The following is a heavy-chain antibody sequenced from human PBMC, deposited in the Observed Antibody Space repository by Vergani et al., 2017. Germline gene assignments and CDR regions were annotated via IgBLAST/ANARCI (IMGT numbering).Heavy chain of an antibody. J-gene: IGHJ6*02. D-gene: IGHD2-21*01. CDR1: GFSFRNAW. CDR2: IKSTFDRGTT. Sequence: EVQLVESGGGIVKPGGSLRLSCVASGFSFRNAWMNWVRRTPGKGLEWVGRIKSTFDRGTTDYAAAVKGRFTISRDDSKNTLVLQMNGMKTEDIGVYYCSTDPRYCGDGSCYGLREQHYCGMDVWGQGTTVTVSS. CDR3: STDPRYCGDGSCYGLREQHYCGMDV. V-gene: IGHV3-15*07.